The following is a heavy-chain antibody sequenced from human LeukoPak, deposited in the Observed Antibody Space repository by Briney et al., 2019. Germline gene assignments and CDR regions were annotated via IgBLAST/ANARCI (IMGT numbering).Heavy chain of an antibody. CDR2: ITTDNGDT. D-gene: IGHD3-3*01. V-gene: IGHV1-18*01. Sequence: ASVKVSCKASGYTFTNFGISWVRQAPGQVLEWMGWITTDNGDTTYAQNLQGGVTMTTDTSTSTAYMELRSLRSDDTAVYYCARVENFWIRHWGQGTLVTVSS. CDR1: GYTFTNFG. CDR3: ARVENFWIRH. J-gene: IGHJ4*02.